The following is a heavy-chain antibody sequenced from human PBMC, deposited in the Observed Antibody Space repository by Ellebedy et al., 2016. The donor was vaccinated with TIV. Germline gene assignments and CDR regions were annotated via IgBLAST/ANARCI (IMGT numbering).Heavy chain of an antibody. V-gene: IGHV4-39*07. CDR1: GGSIDNEPYY. D-gene: IGHD6-13*01. J-gene: IGHJ3*02. CDR2: IYYSGSN. Sequence: MPGGSLRLSCSVSGGSIDNEPYYWGWIRQPQGKGLEWVGSIYYSGSNFASPSLTSRVIISVDRSRNQFSLKLTSLTAADTAVHFCARILPVSYSTAFDIWGPGTMVIVSS. CDR3: ARILPVSYSTAFDI.